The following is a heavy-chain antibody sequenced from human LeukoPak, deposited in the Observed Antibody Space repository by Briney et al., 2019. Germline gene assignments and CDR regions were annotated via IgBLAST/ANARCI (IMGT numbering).Heavy chain of an antibody. CDR3: ARPQYSSGWSNFDY. J-gene: IGHJ4*02. Sequence: GGSLRLSCVASGFTFSSYEMNWVRQAPGKGLEWLSYIGSSDSTTHYADSVKGRFTISRDNAKNSLYLQMNSLRAEDTAVYYCARPQYSSGWSNFDYWGQGTLVTVSS. CDR2: IGSSDSTT. D-gene: IGHD6-19*01. CDR1: GFTFSSYE. V-gene: IGHV3-48*03.